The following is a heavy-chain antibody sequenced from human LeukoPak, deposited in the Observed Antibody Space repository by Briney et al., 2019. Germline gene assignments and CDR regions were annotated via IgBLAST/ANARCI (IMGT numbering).Heavy chain of an antibody. J-gene: IGHJ4*02. CDR2: ISGSGGST. V-gene: IGHV3-23*01. CDR1: GFTFSSYA. CDR3: AVTGYYGGYFDY. D-gene: IGHD3-9*01. Sequence: GGSLTLSCAASGFTFSSYAMSWVRQAPGKGLEWVSDISGSGGSTYYADSLNGRFTISRDNSKNTLYLQMNSMRAEDTAVYYCAVTGYYGGYFDYWGQGTLVTVSS.